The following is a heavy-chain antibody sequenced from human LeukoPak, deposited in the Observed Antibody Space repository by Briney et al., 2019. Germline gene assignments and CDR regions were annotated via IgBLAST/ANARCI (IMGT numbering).Heavy chain of an antibody. CDR1: GFTFSSYS. V-gene: IGHV3-21*01. CDR3: ARDRGYCSSTSCYTGYYYYYMDV. CDR2: ISSSSSYI. D-gene: IGHD2-2*02. J-gene: IGHJ6*03. Sequence: PGGSLRLSCAASGFTFSSYSMNWVRQAPGKGLEWVSSISSSSSYIYYADSVKGRFTISRDNAKNSLYLQMNSLRAEDTAVYYCARDRGYCSSTSCYTGYYYYYMDVWGKGTTVTVSS.